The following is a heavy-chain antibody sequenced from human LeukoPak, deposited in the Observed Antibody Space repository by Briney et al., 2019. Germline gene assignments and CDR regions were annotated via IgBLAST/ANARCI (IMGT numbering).Heavy chain of an antibody. Sequence: ASVKVSCKASGYTFTSYDINWVRQATGQGLEWMGWMNPNSGNTGYAQKFQGRVTMTRNTSISTAYMELSSLRSEDTAVYYCARVFRCEAAAGDWFDPWGQGTLVTVSS. CDR2: MNPNSGNT. V-gene: IGHV1-8*01. D-gene: IGHD6-13*01. CDR1: GYTFTSYD. J-gene: IGHJ5*02. CDR3: ARVFRCEAAAGDWFDP.